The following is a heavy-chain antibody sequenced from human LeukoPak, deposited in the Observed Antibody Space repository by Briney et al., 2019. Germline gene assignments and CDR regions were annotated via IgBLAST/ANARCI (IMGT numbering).Heavy chain of an antibody. V-gene: IGHV1-8*01. J-gene: IGHJ6*02. CDR2: MNPNSGNT. CDR3: ARGGTLVQGVTILYGMDV. Sequence: ASVKVSCKTSGDTFTSYDMNGVRQAPGKGLEWMGWMNPNSGNTVYAQKFRGRVTMTGDTSTSTAYMELSSLRSEDTAVYYCARGGTLVQGVTILYGMDVWGQGTTVTVSS. CDR1: GDTFTSYD. D-gene: IGHD3-10*01.